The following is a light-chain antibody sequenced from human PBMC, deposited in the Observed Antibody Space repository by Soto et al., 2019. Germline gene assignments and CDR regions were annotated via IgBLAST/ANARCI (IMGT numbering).Light chain of an antibody. CDR3: QSYDSSLRGI. Sequence: QLVLTQPPSVSGAPGQRVTISCTGSASNIGAGYDVHWYQHLPGTAPKLLIFGNTNRPSGVPDRFSGSRSGTSASLAITGLQAEDEADYYCQSYDSSLRGIFGGGTKLTVL. J-gene: IGLJ2*01. CDR1: ASNIGAGYD. CDR2: GNT. V-gene: IGLV1-40*01.